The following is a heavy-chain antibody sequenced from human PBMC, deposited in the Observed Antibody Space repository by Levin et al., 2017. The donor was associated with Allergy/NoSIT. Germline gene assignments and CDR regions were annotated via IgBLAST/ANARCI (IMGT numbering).Heavy chain of an antibody. CDR1: GFTFSTYA. D-gene: IGHD2/OR15-2a*01. J-gene: IGHJ5*01. CDR3: TNSRMGGNSILFDS. Sequence: AGGSLRLSCVASGFTFSTYAMSWVRQAPGKGLEWVSTILGSGDSTNYEDSVKGRFTISRDNSKNTLFLQMNSLRAEDAAVYYCTNSRMGGNSILFDSWGQGTLVTVSS. V-gene: IGHV3-23*01. CDR2: ILGSGDST.